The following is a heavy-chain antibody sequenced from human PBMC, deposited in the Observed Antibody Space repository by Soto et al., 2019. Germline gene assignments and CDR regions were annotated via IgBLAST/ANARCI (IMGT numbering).Heavy chain of an antibody. V-gene: IGHV1-3*01. J-gene: IGHJ2*01. CDR2: INAGNGNT. D-gene: IGHD2-15*01. CDR3: ASGGSLCGYFDL. Sequence: QVQLVQSGAEVKKPGASVKVSCKASGYTFTSYAMHWVRQAPGQRLEWMGWINAGNGNTKYSQKFQGRVTITRDTSASTSYMELSSLRSEDTAVYCCASGGSLCGYFDLWGRGTLVTVSS. CDR1: GYTFTSYA.